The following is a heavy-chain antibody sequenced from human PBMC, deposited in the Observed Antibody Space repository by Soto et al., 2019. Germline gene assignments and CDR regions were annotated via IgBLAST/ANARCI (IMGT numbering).Heavy chain of an antibody. CDR1: GGSISSSSYF. Sequence: PSETLSLTCTVSGGSISSSSYFWGLIRQPPGKGLEWIGSIYYSGSTYYNPSLKSRVTISVDTSKNQFSLKLSSVTAADTAVYYCARLGFCSSTGCYWRAAFDYWGQGTLVTVSS. V-gene: IGHV4-39*01. D-gene: IGHD2-2*01. J-gene: IGHJ4*02. CDR3: ARLGFCSSTGCYWRAAFDY. CDR2: IYYSGST.